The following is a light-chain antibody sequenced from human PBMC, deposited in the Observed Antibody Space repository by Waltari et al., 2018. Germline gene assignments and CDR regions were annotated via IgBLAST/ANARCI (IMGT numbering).Light chain of an antibody. CDR2: DAS. J-gene: IGKJ4*01. Sequence: IQMTQSPSPLSASVVDTVTITCQASQDIRNNLNWFQQKPGKAPHVLIFDASNSQAAVPSRFSGSGSGTDFAFTISSLQPEDIGTYFCQQYANRPLTFGGGTRVEIK. V-gene: IGKV1-33*01. CDR1: QDIRNN. CDR3: QQYANRPLT.